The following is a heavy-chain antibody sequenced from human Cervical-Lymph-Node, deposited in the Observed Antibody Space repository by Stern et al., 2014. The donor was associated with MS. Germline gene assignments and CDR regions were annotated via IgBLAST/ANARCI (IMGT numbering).Heavy chain of an antibody. CDR3: ARGPLEGVGSATYYYGMDV. V-gene: IGHV4-31*03. CDR2: LHSTGIS. D-gene: IGHD3-10*01. CDR1: GGSIGSGSYY. Sequence: QVQLVQSGPGLVKPSQTLSLTCTVSGGSIGSGSYYWSWIRPHPGEGLAGIGNLHSTGISYYNPSLRSRVIISLDMSKSQLSLKLNSVTAADAAVYFCARGPLEGVGSATYYYGMDVWGQGTTVTVSS. J-gene: IGHJ6*02.